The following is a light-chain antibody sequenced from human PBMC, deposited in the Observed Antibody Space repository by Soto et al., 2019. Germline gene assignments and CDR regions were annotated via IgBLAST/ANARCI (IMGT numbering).Light chain of an antibody. CDR1: QDISNY. J-gene: IGKJ3*01. CDR2: DAS. Sequence: DIQMTQSPSSLSASVGDRVTITCQASQDISNYLNWCQQKPGKAPKLLIYDASNLETGVPSRFSGSGSGTDFTFTISSLQPEDIATYYCQQYDNLPITFGPGTKVDIK. V-gene: IGKV1-33*01. CDR3: QQYDNLPIT.